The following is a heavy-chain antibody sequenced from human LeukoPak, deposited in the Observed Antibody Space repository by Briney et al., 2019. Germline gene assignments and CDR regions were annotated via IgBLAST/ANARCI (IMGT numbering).Heavy chain of an antibody. Sequence: SSETLSLTCTVSGGSFSNYNYYWGWIRQSPGKGLEWIGSIHYVGSTYYNPSLKSRVTISVDTSKNQFSLNLSSVTAADTAVYYCARVVAGRCDYWGQGTLVTVSS. V-gene: IGHV4-39*02. CDR1: GGSFSNYNYY. D-gene: IGHD6-19*01. J-gene: IGHJ4*02. CDR3: ARVVAGRCDY. CDR2: IHYVGST.